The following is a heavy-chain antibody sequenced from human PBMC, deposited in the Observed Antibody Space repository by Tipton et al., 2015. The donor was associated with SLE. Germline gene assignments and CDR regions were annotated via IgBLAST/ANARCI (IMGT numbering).Heavy chain of an antibody. CDR1: GDSISGGNYY. D-gene: IGHD3-10*01. CDR3: ARVSNFGDFRPDH. J-gene: IGHJ4*02. V-gene: IGHV4-31*03. CDR2: ISGSGFT. Sequence: TLSLTCTVSGDSISGGNYYWSWIRQFPGQGLEWMGYISGSGFTSYNPSLKSRITVSLDTSQNRFSVNLRSVTAADTAVYYCARVSNFGDFRPDHWGQGLRVIVSS.